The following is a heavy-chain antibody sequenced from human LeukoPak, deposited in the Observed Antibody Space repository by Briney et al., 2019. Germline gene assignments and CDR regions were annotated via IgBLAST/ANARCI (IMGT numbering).Heavy chain of an antibody. CDR3: ARDGVYYYGSGSCFDY. V-gene: IGHV3-48*01. J-gene: IGHJ4*02. CDR1: GFTFDDYA. Sequence: GGSLRLSCKASGFTFDDYAMHWVRQAPGKGLEWLSYISLSGNTIYYADSVKGRFTISRDNAKNSLYLQMHSLRAEDTAVYYCARDGVYYYGSGSCFDYWGQGTLVTVSS. CDR2: ISLSGNTI. D-gene: IGHD3-10*01.